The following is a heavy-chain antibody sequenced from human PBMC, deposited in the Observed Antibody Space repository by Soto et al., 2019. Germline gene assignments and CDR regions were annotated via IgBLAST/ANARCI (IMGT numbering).Heavy chain of an antibody. Sequence: GGSLRLSCAASGFTFSSYSMSWVRQAPGKGLEWVSHITASGGTTYYADSVKGRFTISRDSSRNTLYLQMNSLRAEDTALYYCAKCLQVNWNYDAFHIWGQGTMVTVSS. CDR2: ITASGGTT. V-gene: IGHV3-23*01. CDR1: GFTFSSYS. J-gene: IGHJ3*02. CDR3: AKCLQVNWNYDAFHI. D-gene: IGHD1-7*01.